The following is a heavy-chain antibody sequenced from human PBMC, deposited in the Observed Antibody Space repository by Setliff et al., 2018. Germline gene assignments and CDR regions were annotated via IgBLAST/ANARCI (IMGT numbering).Heavy chain of an antibody. V-gene: IGHV4-39*01. J-gene: IGHJ4*02. Sequence: SETLSLTCTVSGGSLRNNFWGWIRQSPGKGLEWIGSLYYSGDTYYNPSLKSRVTMSVDMSKNQFSLKLSSVTAADTAVYYCARGFDVCGGGACYTDGPYYFDYWGLGTLVTVSS. CDR2: LYYSGDT. CDR3: ARGFDVCGGGACYTDGPYYFDY. D-gene: IGHD2-21*02. CDR1: GGSLRNNF.